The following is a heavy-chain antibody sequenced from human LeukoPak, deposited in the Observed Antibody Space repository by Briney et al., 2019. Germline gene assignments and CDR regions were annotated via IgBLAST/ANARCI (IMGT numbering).Heavy chain of an antibody. CDR2: IDRSDSYT. J-gene: IGHJ3*02. V-gene: IGHV5-10-1*01. D-gene: IGHD3-16*01. CDR1: GYSFTSYW. CDR3: ASVPGVAGGNAFDI. Sequence: GEALRISCKASGYSFTSYWITWVRRVPGKGVEWLGTIDRSDSYTNYSPSFVGHVTISADKSISTAHLQWSSLKASDTAMYYCASVPGVAGGNAFDIWGQGTMVTVSS.